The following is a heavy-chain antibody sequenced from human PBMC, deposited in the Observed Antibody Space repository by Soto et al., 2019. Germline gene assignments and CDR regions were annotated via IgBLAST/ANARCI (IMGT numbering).Heavy chain of an antibody. J-gene: IGHJ6*02. CDR2: INGYTGNT. V-gene: IGHV1-18*01. CDR3: ARSWVTVKGGMDG. Sequence: QVQLGQSGAEVKKPGASVKVSCKASGYTFTSYGFSWVRQAPGQALEWMGWINGYTGNTHYAQKFQGRVTMTTDTSTSTAYMELWTLISDDTAVYYCARSWVTVKGGMDGWGQGTTVTVSS. D-gene: IGHD1-26*01. CDR1: GYTFTSYG.